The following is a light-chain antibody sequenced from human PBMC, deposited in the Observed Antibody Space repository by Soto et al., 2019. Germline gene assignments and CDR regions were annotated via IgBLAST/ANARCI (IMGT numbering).Light chain of an antibody. CDR2: GAS. Sequence: EIVLTQSPGTLSLSPGERATLSCRASQSVSSSYLAWYQQKPGQDPRLLIYGASSRATGIPDWFSGSGSGTNFTITISRLEPEDFAVYYCKQYGSSQWTFGQGTKVEIK. CDR3: KQYGSSQWT. CDR1: QSVSSSY. J-gene: IGKJ1*01. V-gene: IGKV3-20*01.